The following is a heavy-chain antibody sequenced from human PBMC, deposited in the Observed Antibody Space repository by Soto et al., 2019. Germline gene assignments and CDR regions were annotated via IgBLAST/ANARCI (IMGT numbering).Heavy chain of an antibody. CDR3: ARFPQGWHDGMDV. Sequence: EVQLVESGGGFIQPGGSLRLSCVVSGLTVSRNYMTWVRQAPGKGLGCVSVIYSGGSTYSADSVKGRFTISRDNSTNTVYLIMHSLRVADTAVYYCARFPQGWHDGMDVWGQGTTVTVS. J-gene: IGHJ6*02. CDR2: IYSGGST. D-gene: IGHD2-15*01. CDR1: GLTVSRNY. V-gene: IGHV3-53*01.